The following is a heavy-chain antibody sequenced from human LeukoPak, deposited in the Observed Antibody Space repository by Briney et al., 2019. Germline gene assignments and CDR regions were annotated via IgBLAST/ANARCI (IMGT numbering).Heavy chain of an antibody. CDR3: AREQWRGSFYYYYYGLDV. CDR1: GYTLSQYA. V-gene: IGHV1-3*04. CDR2: INSGNSNT. D-gene: IGHD6-19*01. J-gene: IGHJ6*02. Sequence: GASVKVSCKASGYTLSQYAMHWVRQAPGQRPEWMGWINSGNSNTKYDQKFQGRVTITRDTSANTAYMELSSLRSEDTAVYYCAREQWRGSFYYYYYGLDVWGQGPTVTVSS.